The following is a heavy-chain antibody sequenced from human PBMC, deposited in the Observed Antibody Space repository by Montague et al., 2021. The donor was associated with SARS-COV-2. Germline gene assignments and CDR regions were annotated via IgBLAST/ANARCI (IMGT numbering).Heavy chain of an antibody. CDR1: GGSISSGYFY. Sequence: TLSLTCTVSGGSISSGYFYWSWLRPPAGKELEWFVLICPGGNTNYNPSLKSRVTISVDTSKNQFSLKLSSVTAADTAVYYCASVYTVTYYFDYWGRGTLVTVSS. CDR3: ASVYTVTYYFDY. CDR2: ICPGGNT. D-gene: IGHD4-17*01. J-gene: IGHJ4*02. V-gene: IGHV4-61*02.